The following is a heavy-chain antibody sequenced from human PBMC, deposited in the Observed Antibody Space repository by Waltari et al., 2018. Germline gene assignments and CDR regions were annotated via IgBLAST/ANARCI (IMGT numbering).Heavy chain of an antibody. CDR2: IDNSGITI. D-gene: IGHD2-2*01. CDR3: ARDPHQAGDY. J-gene: IGHJ4*02. CDR1: GFTLPEYY. V-gene: IGHV3-11*01. Sequence: QVQVVESGGGLVKHGGSVGHSCVASGFTLPEYYMSWIRQAPGKGLEWVSFIDNSGITIFYADSVKGRFTVSRDNAKNSLYLQMNTLSPDDTAVYYCARDPHQAGDYWGQGTLVTVSS.